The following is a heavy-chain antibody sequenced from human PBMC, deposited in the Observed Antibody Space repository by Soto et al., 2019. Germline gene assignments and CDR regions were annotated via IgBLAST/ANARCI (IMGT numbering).Heavy chain of an antibody. CDR3: ARDKAGYFDL. J-gene: IGHJ2*01. V-gene: IGHV1-8*01. CDR1: GYSFTSYD. CDR2: MNPNSGNT. Sequence: QVQLVQSGAEVKKPGASVKVSCKASGYSFTSYDINWVRQATGQGLEWMGWMNPNSGNTGYAQKFQGRATMTRNTSISTAYMELTSLRPDDTAVYYCARDKAGYFDLWGRGTLVTVSS.